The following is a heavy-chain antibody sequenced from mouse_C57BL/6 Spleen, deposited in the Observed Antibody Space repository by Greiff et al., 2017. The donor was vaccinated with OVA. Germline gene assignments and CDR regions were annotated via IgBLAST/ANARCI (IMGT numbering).Heavy chain of an antibody. CDR3: ARRGITTDAMDY. CDR2: IYPGSGST. CDR1: GYTFTSYW. D-gene: IGHD1-1*01. V-gene: IGHV1-55*01. J-gene: IGHJ4*01. Sequence: QVQLQQPGAELVKPGASVKMSCKASGYTFTSYWITWVKQRPGQGLEWIGDIYPGSGSTNYNEKFKSKATLTVDTSSSTAYTQLSSLTSEDSAVYYCARRGITTDAMDYWGQGTSVTVSS.